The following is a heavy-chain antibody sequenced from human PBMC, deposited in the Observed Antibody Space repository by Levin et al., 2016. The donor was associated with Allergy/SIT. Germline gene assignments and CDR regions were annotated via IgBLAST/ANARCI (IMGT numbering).Heavy chain of an antibody. Sequence: WIRQPPGKGLEWIGEIYHSGSTNYNPSLKSRVTISVDKSKNNFSLNLNSVTAADTAVYYCARGPEYFGAFDIWGQGTMVTVSS. V-gene: IGHV4-4*02. J-gene: IGHJ3*02. D-gene: IGHD2/OR15-2a*01. CDR2: IYHSGST. CDR3: ARGPEYFGAFDI.